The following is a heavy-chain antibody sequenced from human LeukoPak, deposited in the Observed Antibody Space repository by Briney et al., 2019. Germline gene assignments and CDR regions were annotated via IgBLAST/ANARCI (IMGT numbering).Heavy chain of an antibody. CDR3: ARGLNTVTSLASY. CDR1: GFTFSDYY. Sequence: GGSLRLSCAASGFTFSDYYMSWIRQAPGKGLEWVSYISRSSSDTNYADSVKGRFTISRDNAKNSLYLQMNSLRAEDTAVYYCARGLNTVTSLASYWGRGTLVTVSS. D-gene: IGHD4-17*01. V-gene: IGHV3-11*05. CDR2: ISRSSSDT. J-gene: IGHJ4*02.